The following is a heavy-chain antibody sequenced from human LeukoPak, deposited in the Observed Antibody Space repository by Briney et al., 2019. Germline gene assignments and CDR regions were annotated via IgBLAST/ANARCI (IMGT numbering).Heavy chain of an antibody. D-gene: IGHD1-26*01. CDR1: GYTFTSYG. V-gene: IGHV1-18*01. J-gene: IGHJ6*03. CDR2: ISAYNGNT. Sequence: ASVKVSCKASGYTFTSYGISWVRQAPGQGLEWMGWISAYNGNTNYAQKLQGRVTMTTDTTTSTAYLELRSLRSDDTAVYYCARGASGSYYYYYYYYMDVWGQGTLVTVSS. CDR3: ARGASGSYYYYYYYYMDV.